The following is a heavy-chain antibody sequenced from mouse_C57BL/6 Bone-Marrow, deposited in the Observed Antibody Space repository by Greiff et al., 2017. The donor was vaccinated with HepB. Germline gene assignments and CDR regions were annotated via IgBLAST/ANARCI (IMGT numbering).Heavy chain of an antibody. CDR2: IYPRSGNT. Sequence: VQLQQSGAELARPGASVKLSCKASGYTFTSSGISWVKQRTGQGLEWIGEIYPRSGNTYYNEKFKGKATLTADKSSSTAYMVLRSLTSEDSAVYVCARDEGDGLAYWGQGTLVTVSA. J-gene: IGHJ3*01. V-gene: IGHV1-81*01. CDR1: GYTFTSSG. D-gene: IGHD2-3*01. CDR3: ARDEGDGLAY.